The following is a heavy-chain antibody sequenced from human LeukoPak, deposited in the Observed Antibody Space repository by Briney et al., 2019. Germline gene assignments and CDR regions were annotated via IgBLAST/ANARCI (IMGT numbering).Heavy chain of an antibody. Sequence: GASVKVSCKASGGTFSSYAISWVRQAPGQGLEWMGGIIPIFGTANYAQKFQGRVTITADESTSTAYMELSSLRSEDTAVYYCASVWAAAGISWFDPWGQGTLVTVSS. CDR2: IIPIFGTA. CDR1: GGTFSSYA. D-gene: IGHD6-13*01. CDR3: ASVWAAAGISWFDP. V-gene: IGHV1-69*13. J-gene: IGHJ5*02.